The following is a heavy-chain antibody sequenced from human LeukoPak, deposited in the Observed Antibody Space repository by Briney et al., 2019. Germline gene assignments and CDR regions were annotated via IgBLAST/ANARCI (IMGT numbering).Heavy chain of an antibody. CDR3: AKLDCSGSSCYQFDC. V-gene: IGHV3-23*01. J-gene: IGHJ4*02. CDR2: ITGSGGST. Sequence: HPGGSLRLSCAASGFTFSNYAMSGVRQAPGKGLEWVSGITGSGGSTFYADSVKGRFTISRDNSKNTLYLQMNSLRAEDTAVYYCAKLDCSGSSCYQFDCWGQGTLVTVSS. CDR1: GFTFSNYA. D-gene: IGHD2-15*01.